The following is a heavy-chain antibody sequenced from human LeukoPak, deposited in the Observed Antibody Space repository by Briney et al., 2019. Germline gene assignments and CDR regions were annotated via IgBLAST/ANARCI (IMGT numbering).Heavy chain of an antibody. J-gene: IGHJ5*02. CDR1: GGTFSSYA. D-gene: IGHD6-19*01. CDR2: IIPILGIA. CDR3: AREVYSSGSGFDP. V-gene: IGHV1-69*04. Sequence: SVKVSCKASGGTFSSYAISWVRQAPGQGLEWMGRIIPILGIANYAQKFQGRVTITADKSTSTAYMELSSLRSEDTAVYYCAREVYSSGSGFDPWGQGTLVTVSS.